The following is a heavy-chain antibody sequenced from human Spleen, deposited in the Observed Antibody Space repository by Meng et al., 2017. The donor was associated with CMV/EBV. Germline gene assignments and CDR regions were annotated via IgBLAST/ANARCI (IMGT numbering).Heavy chain of an antibody. Sequence: SVKVSCKASGGTVSRYSISWVRQAPGQGLEWMGGIIPLLVVANYAQKFQGRVTMTADKSTSTAYMELSSLRSEDTAVYFCATAHYDSSGYYRENFDSWGQGTLVTVSS. CDR2: IIPLLVVA. CDR1: GGTVSRYS. V-gene: IGHV1-69*10. CDR3: ATAHYDSSGYYRENFDS. D-gene: IGHD3-22*01. J-gene: IGHJ4*02.